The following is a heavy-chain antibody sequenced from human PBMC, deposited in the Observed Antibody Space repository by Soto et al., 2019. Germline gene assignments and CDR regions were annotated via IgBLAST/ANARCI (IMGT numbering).Heavy chain of an antibody. J-gene: IGHJ4*02. V-gene: IGHV2-5*02. D-gene: IGHD6-19*01. CDR2: IYWDDGK. Sequence: QITLKESGPTLVKPTQTLTQTSTFSGFSLSTSGVGVGWIHQPPGKALEWLGLIYWDDGKRYSPSLKSRLTLTQDTSKNQVVLTLTNMDPVATSTYYCAHEGIAVAEFDYWGQGTLVTVSS. CDR3: AHEGIAVAEFDY. CDR1: GFSLSTSGVG.